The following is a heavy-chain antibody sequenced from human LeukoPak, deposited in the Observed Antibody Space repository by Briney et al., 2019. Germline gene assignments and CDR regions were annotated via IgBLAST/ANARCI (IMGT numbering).Heavy chain of an antibody. V-gene: IGHV1-2*02. CDR3: ARDPPDTAMGGDWFDP. D-gene: IGHD5-18*01. Sequence: ASVKVSCKASGYTFTGSYMHWVRQAPGQGLEWMGWINPNSGSTNYAQKFQGRVTMTRDTSISTAYMELRRLRSNDTAVYYCARDPPDTAMGGDWFDPWGQGTLVTVSS. CDR1: GYTFTGSY. J-gene: IGHJ5*02. CDR2: INPNSGST.